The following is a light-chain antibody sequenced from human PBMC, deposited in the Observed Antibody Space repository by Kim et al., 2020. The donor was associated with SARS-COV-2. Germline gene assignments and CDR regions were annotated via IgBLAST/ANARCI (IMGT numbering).Light chain of an antibody. CDR3: QLRTNWLT. CDR1: QSVSPY. Sequence: EIVLTQSPATLSLSPGERATLSCRASQSVSPYLAWYQQKPGQAPRLLIYDASKRATGIPARFSGSGSGTDFTLTISSLEPDDFAVYYCQLRTNWLTSGGGTKVEIQ. CDR2: DAS. J-gene: IGKJ4*01. V-gene: IGKV3-11*01.